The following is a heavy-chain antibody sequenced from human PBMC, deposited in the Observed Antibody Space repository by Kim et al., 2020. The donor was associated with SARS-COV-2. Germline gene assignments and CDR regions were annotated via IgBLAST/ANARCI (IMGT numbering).Heavy chain of an antibody. J-gene: IGHJ4*02. CDR1: GGSISSSSYY. Sequence: SETLSLTCTVSGGSISSSSYYWGWIRQPPGKGLEWIGSIYYSGSTYYNPSLKSRVTISVDTSKNQFSLKLSSVTAADTAVYYCARDHSGSYPPDRRFDYWGQGTLVTVSS. CDR2: IYYSGST. D-gene: IGHD1-26*01. V-gene: IGHV4-39*07. CDR3: ARDHSGSYPPDRRFDY.